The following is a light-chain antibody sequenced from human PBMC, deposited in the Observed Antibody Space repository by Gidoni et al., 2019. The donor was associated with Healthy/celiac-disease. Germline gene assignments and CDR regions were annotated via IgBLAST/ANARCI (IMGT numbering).Light chain of an antibody. CDR1: QSISSY. Sequence: IQMTQSPSSLSASVGDRVTITCRASQSISSYLNWYQQKPGKAPKLLIYAASSLQSGFPSRFSGSGSGTDFTLTISSLQPEDFATYYCQQNYSTPWTFGQGTKVEIK. CDR3: QQNYSTPWT. J-gene: IGKJ1*01. CDR2: AAS. V-gene: IGKV1-39*01.